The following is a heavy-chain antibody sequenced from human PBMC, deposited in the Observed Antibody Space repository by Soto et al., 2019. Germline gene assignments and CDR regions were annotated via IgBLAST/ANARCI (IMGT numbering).Heavy chain of an antibody. D-gene: IGHD6-13*01. Sequence: GGSLRLSCAASGFTFSSYGMHWVRQAPGKGLEWVAVIWYDGSNKYYADSVKGRFTISRDNSKNTLYLQMNSLRAEDTAVYYCAREGYSSSWYDDGYYYYGMDVWGQGTTVTVSS. V-gene: IGHV3-33*01. CDR2: IWYDGSNK. CDR3: AREGYSSSWYDDGYYYYGMDV. J-gene: IGHJ6*02. CDR1: GFTFSSYG.